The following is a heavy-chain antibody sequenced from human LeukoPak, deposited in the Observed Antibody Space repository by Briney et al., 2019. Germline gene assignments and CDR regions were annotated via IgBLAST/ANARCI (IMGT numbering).Heavy chain of an antibody. CDR1: GFTFSSYG. Sequence: GGSLRLSCAASGFTFSSYGMHWVRQAPGKGLEWVAFIRYDGINKYYADSVKGRFTISRDNSKNTLYLQMNSLRAEDTAVYYCAKGGIVGATVDYWGQGTLVTVSS. CDR2: IRYDGINK. D-gene: IGHD1-26*01. J-gene: IGHJ4*02. CDR3: AKGGIVGATVDY. V-gene: IGHV3-30*02.